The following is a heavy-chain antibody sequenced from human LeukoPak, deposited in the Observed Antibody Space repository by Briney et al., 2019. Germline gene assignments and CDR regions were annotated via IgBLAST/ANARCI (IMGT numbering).Heavy chain of an antibody. J-gene: IGHJ4*02. Sequence: GGSLRLSCAASGFPLSSYSINWFRQAPGKGLEWVAYISASGSNIYYVDSVKGRFTVSRDNPKSSLFLQMNSPRAEDTAVYYCARLKGSSFDYWGQGALVTVSS. CDR2: ISASGSNI. CDR1: GFPLSSYS. V-gene: IGHV3-48*01. CDR3: ARLKGSSFDY. D-gene: IGHD2-15*01.